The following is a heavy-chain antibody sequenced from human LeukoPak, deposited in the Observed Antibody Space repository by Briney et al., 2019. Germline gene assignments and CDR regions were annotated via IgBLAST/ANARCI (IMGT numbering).Heavy chain of an antibody. J-gene: IGHJ4*02. CDR2: ISGSGGST. Sequence: GGSLRLSCAASGFTFSSYAMSWVRQAPGKGLEWVSSISGSGGSTYYADSVKGRFTISRDNSKNTLYLQMSSLRAEDTAVYFCAKERVSDLDYWGQGTLVTVSS. CDR3: AKERVSDLDY. CDR1: GFTFSSYA. V-gene: IGHV3-23*01.